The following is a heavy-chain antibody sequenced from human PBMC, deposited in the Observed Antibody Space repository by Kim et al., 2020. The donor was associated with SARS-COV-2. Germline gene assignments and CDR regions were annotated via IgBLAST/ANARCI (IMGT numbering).Heavy chain of an antibody. Sequence: GGSLRLSCVASGFTFINCAMHWVRQAPGKGLEWVAVISYDGTNKYNADSVKDRFTISRDNAKNTLYLQMNGLRPEDTAVYYCAKDLASVTMAHYYGMDVWGQGTTVTVSS. D-gene: IGHD3-10*01. V-gene: IGHV3-30*18. J-gene: IGHJ6*02. CDR2: ISYDGTNK. CDR3: AKDLASVTMAHYYGMDV. CDR1: GFTFINCA.